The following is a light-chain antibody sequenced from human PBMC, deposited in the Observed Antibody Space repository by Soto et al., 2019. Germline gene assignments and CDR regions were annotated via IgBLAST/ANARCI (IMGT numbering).Light chain of an antibody. CDR3: SSYTSRTTPV. CDR1: SSDVGGYDY. J-gene: IGLJ2*01. V-gene: IGLV2-14*01. CDR2: EVS. Sequence: QSALTQPASVSGSPGQTITISCTGTSSDVGGYDYVSWYQQYPGKVPKLVISEVSNRPSGVSHRFSGSRSGNTASLTISGLQAEDEADYHCSSYTSRTTPVFGGGTKVTVL.